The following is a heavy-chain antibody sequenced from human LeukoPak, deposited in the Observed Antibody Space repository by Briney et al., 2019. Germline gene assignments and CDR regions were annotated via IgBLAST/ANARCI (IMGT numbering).Heavy chain of an antibody. CDR1: GFAFSSYS. J-gene: IGHJ6*03. Sequence: GGSLRLSCAASGFAFSSYSMNWVRQAPGKGLEWVSSISSSSSYIYYADSVKGRFTISRDNAKNSLYLQMNSLRAEDTAVYYCARGAPWSGYYRHYYMDVWGKGTTVTVSS. V-gene: IGHV3-21*01. CDR2: ISSSSSYI. D-gene: IGHD3-3*01. CDR3: ARGAPWSGYYRHYYMDV.